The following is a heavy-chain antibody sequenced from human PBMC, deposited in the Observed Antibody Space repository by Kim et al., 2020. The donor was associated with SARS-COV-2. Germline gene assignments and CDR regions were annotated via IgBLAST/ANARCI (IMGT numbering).Heavy chain of an antibody. D-gene: IGHD5-18*01. CDR1: GFTFSSYA. CDR2: ISYDGSYK. V-gene: IGHV3-30*04. J-gene: IGHJ4*02. Sequence: GGSLRLSCAASGFTFSSYAMHWVRQAPGKGLEWVAVISYDGSYKYYADSVKGRFTISRDNSKNTLYLQMNSLRAEDTAVYYCARVGQWLRKLDYWGQGTLVTVSS. CDR3: ARVGQWLRKLDY.